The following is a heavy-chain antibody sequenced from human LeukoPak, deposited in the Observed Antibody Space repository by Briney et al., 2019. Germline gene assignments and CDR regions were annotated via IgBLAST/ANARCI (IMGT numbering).Heavy chain of an antibody. CDR2: IYPEDSDT. CDR3: ASNYYDTSGYFPRSFDP. CDR1: GYSFTNYW. V-gene: IGHV5-51*01. D-gene: IGHD3-22*01. Sequence: GESLKISCKGSGYSFTNYWIGWVRQMPGKGLEWMGIIYPEDSDTRYSPSFQGQVTVSVDKSINTAYPQWSSLKASDTAIYYCASNYYDTSGYFPRSFDPWGQGTLVTVSS. J-gene: IGHJ5*01.